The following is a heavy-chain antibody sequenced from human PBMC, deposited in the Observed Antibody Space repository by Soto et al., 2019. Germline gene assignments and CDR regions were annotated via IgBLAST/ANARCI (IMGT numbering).Heavy chain of an antibody. D-gene: IGHD2-2*03. CDR2: IYGGGNGP. CDR1: GFTFSDFA. J-gene: IGHJ4*02. CDR3: AKMEGMDPWAYSFDY. V-gene: IGHV3-23*01. Sequence: EVQVLESGGGLVQPGGSLRLSCAATGFTFSDFAMSWVRQAPGKGLESVSRIYGGGNGPHYADSVKGRVTISRDNSKNTLYLQMNSLRAEDTAVYYCAKMEGMDPWAYSFDYWGQGTLVTVSS.